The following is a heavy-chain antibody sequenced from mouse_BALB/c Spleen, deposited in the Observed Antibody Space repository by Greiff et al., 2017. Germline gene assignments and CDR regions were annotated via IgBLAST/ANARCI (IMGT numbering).Heavy chain of an antibody. V-gene: IGHV2-9*02. CDR3: AKHPTYPAWFAY. CDR2: IWAGGST. CDR1: GFSLTSYG. J-gene: IGHJ3*01. D-gene: IGHD5-5*01. Sequence: QVQLKQSGPGLVAPSQSLSITCTVSGFSLTSYGVHWVRQPPGKGLEWLGVIWAGGSTNYNSALMSRLSISKDNSKSQVFLKMNSLQTDDTAMYYCAKHPTYPAWFAYWGQGTLVTVSA.